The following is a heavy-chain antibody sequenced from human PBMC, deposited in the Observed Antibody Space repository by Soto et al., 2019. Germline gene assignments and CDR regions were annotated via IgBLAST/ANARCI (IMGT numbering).Heavy chain of an antibody. CDR1: GESISRSSYY. J-gene: IGHJ4*02. CDR2: IYYSGRT. CDR3: ARQRTTVVTQAYFDH. D-gene: IGHD2-21*02. Sequence: NPSETLSRTCIVSGESISRSSYYGGGVRQPPGKGLEWIGSIYYSGRTYYNPSFKSRVTISIDTSKNQFSLKLSSVTATDTAVYYCARQRTTVVTQAYFDHWGQGALVTVSS. V-gene: IGHV4-39*01.